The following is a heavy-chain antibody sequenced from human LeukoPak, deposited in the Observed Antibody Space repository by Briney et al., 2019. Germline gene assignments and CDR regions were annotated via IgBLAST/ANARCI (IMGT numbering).Heavy chain of an antibody. J-gene: IGHJ4*02. CDR2: ISSSSSYI. V-gene: IGHV3-21*01. CDR1: GFAFSSYS. CDR3: ARDPTFYGSSWYDY. Sequence: GGSLRLSCAASGFAFSSYSMNWVRQARGKGLEWVSSISSSSSYIYYADSVKGRFTISRDNAKRSLDLQMNSLRAEDTAVYYCARDPTFYGSSWYDYWGQGTLVTVSS. D-gene: IGHD6-13*01.